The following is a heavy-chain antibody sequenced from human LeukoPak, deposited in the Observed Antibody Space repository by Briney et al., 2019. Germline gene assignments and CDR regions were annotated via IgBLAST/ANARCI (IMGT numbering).Heavy chain of an antibody. V-gene: IGHV1-69*04. CDR2: IIPILGIA. CDR3: ARDLAAAGSGFDY. Sequence: SVKVSCKASGGTFSSYAISWVRQAPGQGLEWMGRIIPILGIANYAQKFQGRVTITADKSTSTAYMELSSLRSEDTAVYYCARDLAAAGSGFDYWGRGTLVTVSS. CDR1: GGTFSSYA. J-gene: IGHJ4*02. D-gene: IGHD6-13*01.